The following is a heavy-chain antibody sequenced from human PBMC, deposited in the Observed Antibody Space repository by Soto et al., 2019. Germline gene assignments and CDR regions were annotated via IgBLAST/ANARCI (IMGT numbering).Heavy chain of an antibody. V-gene: IGHV3-49*03. CDR2: IRSKVYGGTT. J-gene: IGHJ6*02. CDR1: GFTSGDYA. D-gene: IGHD3-3*01. Sequence: PGGSLRLSCIASGFTSGDYAMSWFRQAPGKGLEWVGFIRSKVYGGTTEYAASVKGRFTISRDDSISIAYLQMNSLKTEDTAVYYCTSTIFGVVIPGGYYYGMDVWGQGTTVTVSS. CDR3: TSTIFGVVIPGGYYYGMDV.